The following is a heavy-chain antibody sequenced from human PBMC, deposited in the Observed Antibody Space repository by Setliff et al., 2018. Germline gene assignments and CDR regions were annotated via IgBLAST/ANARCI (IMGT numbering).Heavy chain of an antibody. CDR1: GFSISSGYY. CDR3: ARAHTWSLPNDNSGYPGWFDP. V-gene: IGHV4-38-2*02. D-gene: IGHD3-22*01. CDR2: IHHSGKA. Sequence: KPSETLSLTCTVSGFSISSGYYWGWIRQPPGKGLEWIVNIHHSGKAYYNPSLKSRVTMSVDTSKNHVSLKLSSVTAADTAVYYCARAHTWSLPNDNSGYPGWFDPWGREPWSPSPQ. J-gene: IGHJ5*02.